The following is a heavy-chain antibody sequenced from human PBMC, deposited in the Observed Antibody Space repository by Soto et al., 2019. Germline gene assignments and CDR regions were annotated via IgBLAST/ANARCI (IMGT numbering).Heavy chain of an antibody. Sequence: EEQLLQSGGGVVQSGGSLRLSCEASGFLFSSYAMNWVRQAPGKGLEWVSSISSHGDTTYYAESVRGRFTISRDNSKSTMLLQMDSLTAADTAIYYCASWVIALCGTGYFRHWGQGTLVTVSS. J-gene: IGHJ1*01. CDR3: ASWVIALCGTGYFRH. CDR2: ISSHGDTT. V-gene: IGHV3-23*01. D-gene: IGHD6-13*01. CDR1: GFLFSSYA.